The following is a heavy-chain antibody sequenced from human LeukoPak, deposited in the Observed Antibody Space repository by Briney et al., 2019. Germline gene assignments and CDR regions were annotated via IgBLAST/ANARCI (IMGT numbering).Heavy chain of an antibody. D-gene: IGHD3-22*01. V-gene: IGHV4-59*01. J-gene: IGHJ4*02. CDR3: ARDYDSSGYYWS. CDR2: IYYGGST. CDR1: GDSISTYY. Sequence: SETLSLTCIVSGDSISTYYWSWIRQPPGKGLEWIGYIYYGGSTNYNPSLKSRVTMSVDTSKNQFSLKLSSVTAADTAVYYCARDYDSSGYYWSWGQGILVTVSS.